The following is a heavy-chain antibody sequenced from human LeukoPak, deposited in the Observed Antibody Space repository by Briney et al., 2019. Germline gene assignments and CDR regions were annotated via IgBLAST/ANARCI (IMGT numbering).Heavy chain of an antibody. CDR2: ISANNGDT. J-gene: IGHJ4*02. CDR3: ARDGRPLDY. Sequence: ASVKVSCKASGYTFTSYGISWVRQAPGQGLEWVGWISANNGDTDYAQKFQARVTMTTDTSTSTAYMELRSLRSDDTAVYYCARDGRPLDYWGQGTLVTVSS. CDR1: GYTFTSYG. V-gene: IGHV1-18*01.